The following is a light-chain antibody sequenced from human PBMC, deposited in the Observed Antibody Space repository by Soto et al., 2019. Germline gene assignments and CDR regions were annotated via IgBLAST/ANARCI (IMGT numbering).Light chain of an antibody. CDR3: SSYRTGGPFV. CDR2: GVS. J-gene: IGLJ1*01. CDR1: SSDVGGYNY. Sequence: QSALTQPASVSGSLGQSIAISCTGTSSDVGGYNYVSWYQQLPGKAPKLLISGVSNRPSGVSHRFSGSESGNTASLTISGLQAEDEADYYCSSYRTGGPFVFGTGTKVTVL. V-gene: IGLV2-14*01.